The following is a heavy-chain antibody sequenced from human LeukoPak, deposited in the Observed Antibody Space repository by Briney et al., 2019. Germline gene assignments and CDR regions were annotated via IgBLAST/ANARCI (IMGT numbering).Heavy chain of an antibody. CDR3: ARGSSSGYYSYYFDY. D-gene: IGHD3-22*01. CDR1: GFTFSSYA. J-gene: IGHJ4*02. V-gene: IGHV3-23*01. Sequence: GGSLRLSCAASGFTFSSYAMSWVRQAPGKGLEWVSAISGSGGSTYYADSVKGRFTISRDNSKNTLYLQMNSLRAEDTAVYYCARGSSSGYYSYYFDYWGLGTLVTVSS. CDR2: ISGSGGST.